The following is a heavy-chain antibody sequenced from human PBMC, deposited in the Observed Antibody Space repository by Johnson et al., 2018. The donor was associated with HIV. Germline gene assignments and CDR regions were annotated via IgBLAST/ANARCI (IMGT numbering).Heavy chain of an antibody. J-gene: IGHJ3*02. CDR2: ISYDGSNK. V-gene: IGHV3-30*19. CDR3: AKGGYSGSYFGFDI. Sequence: QVQLVESGGGVVQPGRSLRLSCAASGFTFSNFGMHWVRQAPGKGLEWVAVISYDGSNKYYADSVKGRFTISRDNSKNTLYLQMNSLRAEDTALYYCAKGGYSGSYFGFDIWGQGTLVTVSS. CDR1: GFTFSNFG. D-gene: IGHD1-26*01.